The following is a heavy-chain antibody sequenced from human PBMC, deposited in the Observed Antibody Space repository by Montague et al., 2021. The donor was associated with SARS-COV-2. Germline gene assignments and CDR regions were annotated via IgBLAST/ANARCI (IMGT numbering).Heavy chain of an antibody. J-gene: IGHJ6*02. V-gene: IGHV3-21*04. Sequence: SLRLSCAASGFTFSTYIMNWVRQAPGKGLEWVSLISSSSSYIYYADSVKGRFTISRDNAQNSLYLQMNSLRAEDTAVYYCARGSKTNYYYYGMDVWGQGTMVTVSS. CDR2: ISSSSSYI. CDR3: ARGSKTNYYYYGMDV. D-gene: IGHD5/OR15-5a*01. CDR1: GFTFSTYI.